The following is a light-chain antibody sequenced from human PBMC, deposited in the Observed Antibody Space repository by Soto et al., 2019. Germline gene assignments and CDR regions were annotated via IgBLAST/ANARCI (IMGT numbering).Light chain of an antibody. J-gene: IGLJ2*01. Sequence: QSALTQPPSASGSPGQSVTISCSGTSSDVGGYNYVSWYQQHPGKAPKLMIYEISKRPSGVPDRFSGSKSGNTASLTVSGLPAEDEADYYCYSYAGRTVVFGGGTKLTVL. V-gene: IGLV2-8*01. CDR3: YSYAGRTVV. CDR2: EIS. CDR1: SSDVGGYNY.